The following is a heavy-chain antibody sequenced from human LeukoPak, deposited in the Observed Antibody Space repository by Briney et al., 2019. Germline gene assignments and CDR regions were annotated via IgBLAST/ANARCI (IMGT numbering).Heavy chain of an antibody. V-gene: IGHV3-11*01. CDR2: ISKNGKTI. Sequence: GGSLRISCAASGFTFSGYYKNWIRQAPGKGLEWLSYISKNGKTIYYADSVKGRFTISRDNAKKSVYLQMNSLRAEDTAVYYCATTGLLGDIPWGQGTLVTVSS. CDR1: GFTFSGYY. D-gene: IGHD2-21*01. J-gene: IGHJ5*02. CDR3: ATTGLLGDIP.